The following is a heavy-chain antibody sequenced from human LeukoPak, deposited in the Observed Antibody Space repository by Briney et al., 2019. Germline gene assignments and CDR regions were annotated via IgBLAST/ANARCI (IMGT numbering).Heavy chain of an antibody. V-gene: IGHV4-34*01. Sequence: SETLSLTCAVYGGSFSGYYWSWIRQPPGKGLEWIGEINHSGSTNYNPSLKSRVTISVDTSKNQFSLKLSSVTAADTAVYYCARVKNYDFWSGFPHYYYYMDVWGKGTTVTVSS. CDR2: INHSGST. CDR3: ARVKNYDFWSGFPHYYYYMDV. D-gene: IGHD3-3*01. CDR1: GGSFSGYY. J-gene: IGHJ6*03.